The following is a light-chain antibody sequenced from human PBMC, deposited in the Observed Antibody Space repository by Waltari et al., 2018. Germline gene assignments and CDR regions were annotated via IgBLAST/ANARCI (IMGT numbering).Light chain of an antibody. Sequence: SALTQPASVSGSPGQSITISCTGIGSDVGGYNYVSWYQQYPGKDPKLMIYDVSNRPSGVSNRFSGSKSGNTASLTISGLQAEDEADYYCSSYTSSSPYVFGTGTKVTVL. CDR2: DVS. J-gene: IGLJ1*01. CDR3: SSYTSSSPYV. CDR1: GSDVGGYNY. V-gene: IGLV2-14*03.